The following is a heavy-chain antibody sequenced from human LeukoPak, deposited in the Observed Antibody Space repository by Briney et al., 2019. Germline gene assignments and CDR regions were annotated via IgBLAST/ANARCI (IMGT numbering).Heavy chain of an antibody. CDR3: AGGGSYWHI. CDR1: GFTFSSYA. CDR2: IKQDGSEK. J-gene: IGHJ3*02. V-gene: IGHV3-7*04. D-gene: IGHD2-15*01. Sequence: WGTLTLTCTASGFTFSSYAMNWVRQPPGKGLEWVGNIKQDGSEKNYVDHEKGPFTISRDSATHSLFLQMDSLRAEDTALYYGAGGGSYWHIWGQGTMVTVSS.